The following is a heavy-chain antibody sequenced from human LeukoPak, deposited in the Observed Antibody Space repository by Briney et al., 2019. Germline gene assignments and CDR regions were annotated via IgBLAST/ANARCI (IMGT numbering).Heavy chain of an antibody. D-gene: IGHD3-10*01. CDR1: GYTFTGYY. V-gene: IGHV1-2*06. CDR2: INPNSGGT. Sequence: ASVKVSCKASGYTFTGYYMHWVRQAPGQGLEWMGRINPNSGGTNYAQKFQGRVTMTRDTSISTAYMELSRLRSDDTSVDSCARDNTDYDGSGTEIDYWGQGTLVTVSS. J-gene: IGHJ4*02. CDR3: ARDNTDYDGSGTEIDY.